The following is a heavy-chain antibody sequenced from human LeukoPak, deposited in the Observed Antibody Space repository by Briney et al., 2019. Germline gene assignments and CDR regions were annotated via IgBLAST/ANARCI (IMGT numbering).Heavy chain of an antibody. CDR2: IRYDGSNK. Sequence: GGSLRLSCAASGFTFSSYGMHWVRQAPGKGLEWVAFIRYDGSNKYYADSVKGRFTISRDNSKNTLYLQMNSLRAEDTAVYYCAKDSGIAGSGSGAEYFQHWGQGTLVTVSS. D-gene: IGHD6-13*01. CDR1: GFTFSSYG. J-gene: IGHJ1*01. V-gene: IGHV3-30*02. CDR3: AKDSGIAGSGSGAEYFQH.